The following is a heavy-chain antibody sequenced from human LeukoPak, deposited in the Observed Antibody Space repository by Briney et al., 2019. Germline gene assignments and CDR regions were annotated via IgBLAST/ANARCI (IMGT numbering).Heavy chain of an antibody. CDR1: GFTFSSYA. CDR3: ARVPYGSGSYCDH. J-gene: IGHJ4*02. V-gene: IGHV3-30-3*01. Sequence: GGSLRLSCAASGFTFSSYAMHWVRQAPGKGLEWVAVISYDGSNKYYADSVKGRFTISRDNSKNTLYLQMNSLRAEDTAVYYCARVPYGSGSYCDHWGQGTLVTVSS. D-gene: IGHD3-10*01. CDR2: ISYDGSNK.